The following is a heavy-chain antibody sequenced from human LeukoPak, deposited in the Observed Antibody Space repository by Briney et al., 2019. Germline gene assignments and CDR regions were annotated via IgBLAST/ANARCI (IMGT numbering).Heavy chain of an antibody. Sequence: GGSLRLSCAASGFSFDDYVMHWVRQSPGKGLEWVSLISGDGGSTYYADSVRGRFTISRDNSKNSLYLQMSSLRTEDTALCYCAKDIMGSRDNWFDPWGQGTLVTVSS. CDR2: ISGDGGST. CDR3: AKDIMGSRDNWFDP. D-gene: IGHD2-8*01. V-gene: IGHV3-43*02. CDR1: GFSFDDYV. J-gene: IGHJ5*02.